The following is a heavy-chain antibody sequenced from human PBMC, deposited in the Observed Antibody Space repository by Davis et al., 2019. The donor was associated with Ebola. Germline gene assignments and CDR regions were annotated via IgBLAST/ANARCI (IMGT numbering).Heavy chain of an antibody. CDR2: IYYSGST. Sequence: PGGSLRLSCTVSGGSISSYYWSWIRQPPGKGLEWIGYIYYSGSTNYNPSLKSRVTISVDTSKNQFSLKLSSVTAADTAVYYCARETNSGWYDYWGQGTLVTVSS. J-gene: IGHJ4*02. CDR1: GGSISSYY. D-gene: IGHD6-19*01. V-gene: IGHV4-59*01. CDR3: ARETNSGWYDY.